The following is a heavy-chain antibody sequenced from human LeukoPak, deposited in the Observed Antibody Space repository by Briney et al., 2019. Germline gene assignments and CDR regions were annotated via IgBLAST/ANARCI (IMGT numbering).Heavy chain of an antibody. CDR2: VSGDNGQT. CDR3: ARVYLYTTGWSAAYYYFMDV. D-gene: IGHD3-16*02. J-gene: IGHJ6*03. V-gene: IGHV1-18*01. CDR1: TYISSDFG. Sequence: ASVKVSCKASTYISSDFGNSWVRLAPGGGLEWMGWVSGDNGQTNYGHKFYGRVTMTMETSTNTASMELRGLRSDDTAIYYCARVYLYTTGWSAAYYYFMDVWGKGTTVIVSS.